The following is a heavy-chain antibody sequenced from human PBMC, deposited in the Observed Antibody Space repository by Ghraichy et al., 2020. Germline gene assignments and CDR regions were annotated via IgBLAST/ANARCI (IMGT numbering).Heavy chain of an antibody. CDR2: ISGSGGST. D-gene: IGHD3-22*01. CDR3: AKGYVYYDSSGYYYLDAFDI. V-gene: IGHV3-23*01. J-gene: IGHJ3*02. CDR1: GFTFSSYA. Sequence: GGSLRLSCAASGFTFSSYAMSWVRQAPGKGLEWVSAISGSGGSTYYADSVKGRFTISRDNSKNTLYLQMNSLRAEDTAVYYCAKGYVYYDSSGYYYLDAFDIWGQGTMVTVSS.